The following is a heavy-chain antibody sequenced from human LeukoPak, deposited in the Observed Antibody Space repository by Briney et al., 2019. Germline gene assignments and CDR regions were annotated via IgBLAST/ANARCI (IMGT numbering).Heavy chain of an antibody. J-gene: IGHJ4*02. D-gene: IGHD3-22*01. CDR1: GGSISPYY. CDR3: ARHLAPSSGYLTLDY. V-gene: IGHV4-59*08. CDR2: IYYTGIS. Sequence: SETLSLTCTVSGGSISPYYWSWIRQSPGKGLEWIAHIYYTGISDHNPSLKSRVTISADTSKNQFSLKLSSVTAADTAIYYCARHLAPSSGYLTLDYWGQGTLVTVSS.